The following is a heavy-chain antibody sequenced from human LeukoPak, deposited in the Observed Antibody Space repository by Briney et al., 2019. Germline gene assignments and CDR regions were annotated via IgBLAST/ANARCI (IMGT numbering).Heavy chain of an antibody. Sequence: PSETLSLTCTVSGGSISSYYWSWIRQPAGKGLEWIGRIYTSGSTNYNPSLKSRVTMSVDTSKNQFSLKLSSETAADTAVYYCARDRGDYDILTGYYWGKFDYWGQGTLVTVSS. CDR1: GGSISSYY. V-gene: IGHV4-4*07. CDR2: IYTSGST. D-gene: IGHD3-9*01. CDR3: ARDRGDYDILTGYYWGKFDY. J-gene: IGHJ4*02.